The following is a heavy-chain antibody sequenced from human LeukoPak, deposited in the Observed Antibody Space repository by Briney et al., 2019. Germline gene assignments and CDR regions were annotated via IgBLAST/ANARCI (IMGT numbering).Heavy chain of an antibody. J-gene: IGHJ4*02. CDR1: GFIFSTYG. CDR3: SAGLRGYFDY. Sequence: GRSLRLSCAAPGFIFSTYGMQWVRQAPGKGLEWVAVISYDGSNKHYTDSVKGRFTISRDNSKNTLYLQMNSLRAEDTAVYYCSAGLRGYFDYWGQGTLVTVSS. D-gene: IGHD2-21*02. CDR2: ISYDGSNK. V-gene: IGHV3-30*03.